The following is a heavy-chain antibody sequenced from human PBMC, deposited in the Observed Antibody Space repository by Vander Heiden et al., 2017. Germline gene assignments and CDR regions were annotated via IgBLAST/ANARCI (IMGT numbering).Heavy chain of an antibody. J-gene: IGHJ3*01. V-gene: IGHV3-23*01. Sequence: EVEMLESGGGLLQPGGSLHLCCAASGFTFSNYAMTWVRQAPGKRLEWVSSITGNGRVTYYADSVKYRFTISRANYRIILFLQMHSLTAEDTAVFYCGRCPNGDYVGAFDSWGRGTLVTVSS. D-gene: IGHD4-17*01. CDR1: GFTFSNYA. CDR3: GRCPNGDYVGAFDS. CDR2: ITGNGRVT.